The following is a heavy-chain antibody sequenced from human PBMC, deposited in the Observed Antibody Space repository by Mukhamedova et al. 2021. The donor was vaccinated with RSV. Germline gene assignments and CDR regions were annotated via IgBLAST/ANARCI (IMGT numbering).Heavy chain of an antibody. D-gene: IGHD3-16*01. V-gene: IGHV4-39*07. CDR2: IYYSGST. CDR3: ASYEINYGMDV. J-gene: IGHJ6*02. Sequence: GLEWIGSIYYSGSTYYNPSLKSRVTISVDTSKNQFSLKLSSVTAADTAVYYCASYEINYGMDVWGQGTTVTVPS.